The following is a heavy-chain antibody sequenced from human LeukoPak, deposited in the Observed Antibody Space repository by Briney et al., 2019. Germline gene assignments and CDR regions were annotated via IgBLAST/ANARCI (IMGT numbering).Heavy chain of an antibody. CDR1: GYTFTDYY. CDR2: VDPEDGET. J-gene: IGHJ4*02. V-gene: IGHV1-69-2*01. CDR3: ATFDSTVPDGSGTPFDY. Sequence: ASVKVSCKVSGYTFTDYYMHWVQQAPGKGLEWMGLVDPEDGETIYAEKFQGRVTITADTSTDTAYMEQSSLRSEDTAVYYCATFDSTVPDGSGTPFDYWGQGTLVTVSS. D-gene: IGHD3-10*01.